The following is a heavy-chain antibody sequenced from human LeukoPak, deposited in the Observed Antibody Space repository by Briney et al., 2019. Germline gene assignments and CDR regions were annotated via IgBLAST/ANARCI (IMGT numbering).Heavy chain of an antibody. CDR2: FDPEDGET. Sequence: GASVKVSCKVSGYTLTELSMHWVRQAPGKGLERMGGFDPEDGETIYAQKFQGRVTMTEDTSTDTAYMELSSLRSEDTAVYYCATVPNYDTIAFDIWGQGTMVTVSS. J-gene: IGHJ3*02. CDR1: GYTLTELS. CDR3: ATVPNYDTIAFDI. D-gene: IGHD3-22*01. V-gene: IGHV1-24*01.